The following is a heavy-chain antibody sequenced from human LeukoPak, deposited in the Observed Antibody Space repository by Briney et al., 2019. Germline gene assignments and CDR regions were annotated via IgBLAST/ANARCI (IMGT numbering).Heavy chain of an antibody. D-gene: IGHD6-13*01. CDR1: GGSFSGYY. V-gene: IGHV4-34*01. CDR3: ARTGVAAAGTEDY. J-gene: IGHJ4*02. Sequence: KPSETLSLTCAVYGGSFSGYYWSWIRQPPGKGLEWIGEINHSGSTNYNPSLKSRVTISVDTSKNQFSLKLSSVTAADTAVYYCARTGVAAAGTEDYWGQGTLVTVSS. CDR2: INHSGST.